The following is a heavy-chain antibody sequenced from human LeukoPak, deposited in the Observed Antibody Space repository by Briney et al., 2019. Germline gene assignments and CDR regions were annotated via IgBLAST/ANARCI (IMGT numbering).Heavy chain of an antibody. D-gene: IGHD1-26*01. Sequence: GGSLRLSCAASGFTFSSYWMHWVRQAPGKGLVWVSRINSDGSSTNYADSVKGRFTLSRDNAKNSLYLQMNSLRAEDTAVYYCARTGGSYPYYFEHWGQGTLVTVSS. J-gene: IGHJ4*02. CDR2: INSDGSST. CDR1: GFTFSSYW. V-gene: IGHV3-74*01. CDR3: ARTGGSYPYYFEH.